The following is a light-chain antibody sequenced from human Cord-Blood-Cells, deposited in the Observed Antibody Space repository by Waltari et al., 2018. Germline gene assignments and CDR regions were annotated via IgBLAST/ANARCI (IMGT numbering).Light chain of an antibody. V-gene: IGKV3-15*01. CDR1: QMVSSN. J-gene: IGKJ2*01. CDR2: GAS. CDR3: KQYNNWPPYT. Sequence: EIVMTQSPATLSVSPGERATLSCRASQMVSSNLAWYQQKPGQAPRLLIYGASTGATGIPARFSGSGSGTEFTLTISSLQSEDFAVYFCKQYNNWPPYTFGQGTKLESK.